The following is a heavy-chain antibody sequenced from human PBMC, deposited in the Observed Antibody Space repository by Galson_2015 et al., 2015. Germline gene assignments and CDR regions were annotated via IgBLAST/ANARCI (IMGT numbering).Heavy chain of an antibody. V-gene: IGHV3-11*01. D-gene: IGHD2-2*02. CDR1: GFTFSDYY. Sequence: SLRLSCAASGFTFSDYYMSWIRQAPGKGLEWLSYISSSDTSIYFADSVRGRFTISRDNAKNSLYLQMNSLRVEDTALYYCAKDIPVGEDWGQGTLVTVSS. J-gene: IGHJ4*02. CDR3: AKDIPVGED. CDR2: ISSSDTSI.